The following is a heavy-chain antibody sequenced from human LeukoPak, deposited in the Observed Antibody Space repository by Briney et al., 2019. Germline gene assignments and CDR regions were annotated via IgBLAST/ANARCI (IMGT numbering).Heavy chain of an antibody. V-gene: IGHV3-21*01. J-gene: IGHJ6*02. CDR2: ISSSSSYI. CDR3: ARDFREEGGGYLWYYYYGMDV. D-gene: IGHD1-26*01. Sequence: GGSLRLSCAASGFTFSSYSMNWVRQAPGKGLEWVSSISSSSSYIYYADSVKGRFTISRDNAKNSLYLQMNSLRAEDTAVYYCARDFREEGGGYLWYYYYGMDVWGQGTTVTVSS. CDR1: GFTFSSYS.